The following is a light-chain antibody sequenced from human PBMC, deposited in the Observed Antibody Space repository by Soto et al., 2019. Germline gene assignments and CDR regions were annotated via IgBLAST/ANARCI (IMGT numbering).Light chain of an antibody. CDR1: QSVSSSN. CDR3: QQYGSSFT. CDR2: GAS. J-gene: IGKJ3*01. V-gene: IGKV3-20*01. Sequence: EIVLTQSPGTLSLSPGERVTLSCRASQSVSSSNLAWYQQKPGQAPRLRIYGASSRATGIPDRFSGSGSGTDFTLTISRLEPEDFAVYYCQQYGSSFTFGPGTKVDIK.